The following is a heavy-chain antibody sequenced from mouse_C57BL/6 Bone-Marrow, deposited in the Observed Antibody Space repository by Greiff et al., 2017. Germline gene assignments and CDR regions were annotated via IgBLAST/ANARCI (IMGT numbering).Heavy chain of an antibody. CDR1: GFNIKDDY. CDR3: TTILRSYLDY. V-gene: IGHV14-4*01. D-gene: IGHD1-1*01. J-gene: IGHJ2*01. Sequence: EVQRVESGAELVRPGASVKLSCTASGFNIKDDYMHWVKQRPEQGLEWIGWIDPENGDTAYASKFQGKATITADTSSNTAYLQLSSLTSEDTAVYYCTTILRSYLDYWGQGTTLTVSS. CDR2: IDPENGDT.